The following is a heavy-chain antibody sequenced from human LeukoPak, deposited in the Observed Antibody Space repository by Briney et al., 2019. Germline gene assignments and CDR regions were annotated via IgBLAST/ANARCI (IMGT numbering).Heavy chain of an antibody. CDR3: ARRPYSDTSGRLSDV. J-gene: IGHJ6*02. CDR2: IGSSGSPT. CDR1: GFTFSSFW. V-gene: IGHV3-48*02. Sequence: GGSLRLSCAASGFTFSSFWMNWVRQAPGKGLEWISYIGSSGSPTHYADSVGGRFTISRDNAKNSLYLQMNSLRDEDTAVYFCARRPYSDTSGRLSDVWGQGTTVTVSS. D-gene: IGHD3-22*01.